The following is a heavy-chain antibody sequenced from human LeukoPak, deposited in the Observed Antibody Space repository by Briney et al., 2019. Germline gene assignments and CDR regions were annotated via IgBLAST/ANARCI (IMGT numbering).Heavy chain of an antibody. J-gene: IGHJ5*02. CDR1: GGSISSSSYY. CDR3: ARPGSYSSSHFDP. Sequence: PSETLSLTCTVSGGSISSSSYYWGWIRQPPGKGLEWIGSIYYSGSTYYNPSLKSRVTISVDTSKNQFSLKLSSVTAADTAVYYCARPGSYSSSHFDPWGQGTLVTVSS. D-gene: IGHD6-13*01. V-gene: IGHV4-39*01. CDR2: IYYSGST.